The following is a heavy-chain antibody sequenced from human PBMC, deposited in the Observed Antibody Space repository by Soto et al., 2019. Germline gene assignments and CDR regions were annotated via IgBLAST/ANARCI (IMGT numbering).Heavy chain of an antibody. CDR2: IIPIFGTA. J-gene: IGHJ4*02. V-gene: IGHV1-69*06. CDR3: ARDHLADSSGYYPCGFDY. CDR1: GGTFSSYA. D-gene: IGHD3-22*01. Sequence: SVKVSCKXSGGTFSSYAISWVRQAPGQGLEWMGGIIPIFGTANYAQKFQGRVTITADKSTSTAYMELSSLRSEDTAVYYCARDHLADSSGYYPCGFDYWGQGTLVTVSS.